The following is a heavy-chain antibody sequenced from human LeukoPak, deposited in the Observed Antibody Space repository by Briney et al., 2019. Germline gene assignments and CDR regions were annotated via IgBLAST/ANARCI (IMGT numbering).Heavy chain of an antibody. CDR1: GYSFPTYW. CDR2: IYPDESNI. CDR3: ARPPSRGYSSSFEY. V-gene: IGHV5-51*01. D-gene: IGHD2-2*03. Sequence: GESLQISCKGSGYSFPTYWIAWVRQMPGKGLEWMGIIYPDESNIRYSPSFQGQVTISADKSISPAYLQWSSLKASDTAMYYCARPPSRGYSSSFEYWGQGTLVTVSS. J-gene: IGHJ4*02.